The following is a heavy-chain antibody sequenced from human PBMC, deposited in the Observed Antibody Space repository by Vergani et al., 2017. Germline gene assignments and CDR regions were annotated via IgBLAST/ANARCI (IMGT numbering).Heavy chain of an antibody. CDR3: ESPVGVTGSRVDY. V-gene: IGHV5-51*01. Sequence: EVQLVQSGAEVKKPGASLKISCKGSGYSFTSYWIGWVRQMPGKGLEWMGIIYPGDSDTRYSPSFQGQVTISADKSISTAYLQWSSMKASDTAMYYCESPVGVTGSRVDYWGQGTLVSVAS. J-gene: IGHJ4*02. CDR2: IYPGDSDT. CDR1: GYSFTSYW. D-gene: IGHD1-20*01.